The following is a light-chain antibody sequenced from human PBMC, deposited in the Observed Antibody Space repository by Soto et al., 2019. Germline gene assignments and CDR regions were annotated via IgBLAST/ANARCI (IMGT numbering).Light chain of an antibody. CDR2: GAS. CDR3: QQYGSSPWT. J-gene: IGKJ1*01. Sequence: EVVTTQSPATLSVSPGERATLSCRASQSISSNLAWYQQKPGQAPRLLIYGASSRATGIPDRFSGSGSGTDFTLTISRLEPEDFAVYYCQQYGSSPWTFGQGTKVEIK. V-gene: IGKV3-20*01. CDR1: QSISSN.